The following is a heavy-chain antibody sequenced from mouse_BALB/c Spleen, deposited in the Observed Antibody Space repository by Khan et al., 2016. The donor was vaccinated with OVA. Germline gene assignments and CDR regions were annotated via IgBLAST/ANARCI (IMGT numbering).Heavy chain of an antibody. D-gene: IGHD2-14*01. CDR2: IWGGGST. Sequence: QVQLKESGPGLVAPSQSLSITCTVSGFSLSRYSVHWVRQPPGKGLEWLGMIWGGGSTDYNSALKSRLSISKDNSKSQVFLKMNSLQTDDTAMYFCATTDYRYDVYYAVDYWGQGTSVTVSS. V-gene: IGHV2-6-4*01. CDR1: GFSLSRYS. J-gene: IGHJ4*01. CDR3: ATTDYRYDVYYAVDY.